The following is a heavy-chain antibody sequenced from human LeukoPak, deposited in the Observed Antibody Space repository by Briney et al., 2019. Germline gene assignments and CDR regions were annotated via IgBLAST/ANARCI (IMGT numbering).Heavy chain of an antibody. CDR2: INHSGST. V-gene: IGHV4-34*01. J-gene: IGHJ6*03. Sequence: PSETLSLTCAVYGGSFSGYYWSWIRQPPGKGLEWIGEINHSGSTNYNPSLKSRVTISVDTSKNQFSLKLSSVTAADAAVYYCARRYCSSTSCYARYYYMDVRGKGTTVTVSS. CDR1: GGSFSGYY. CDR3: ARRYCSSTSCYARYYYMDV. D-gene: IGHD2-2*01.